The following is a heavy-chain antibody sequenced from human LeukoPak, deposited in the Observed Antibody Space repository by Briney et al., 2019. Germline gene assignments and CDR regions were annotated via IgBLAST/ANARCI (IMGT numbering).Heavy chain of an antibody. CDR2: IYYSGST. Sequence: KTSQTLSLTCTVSGDSISSGDYYWGWIRQPPGKGLEWIGYIYYSGSTYYNPSLKSRVTISVDTSKNQFSLKLSSVTAVDTAVYYCANQTPTYSNTFDYWGQGTLVTVSS. J-gene: IGHJ4*02. D-gene: IGHD4-11*01. CDR1: GDSISSGDYY. V-gene: IGHV4-30-4*08. CDR3: ANQTPTYSNTFDY.